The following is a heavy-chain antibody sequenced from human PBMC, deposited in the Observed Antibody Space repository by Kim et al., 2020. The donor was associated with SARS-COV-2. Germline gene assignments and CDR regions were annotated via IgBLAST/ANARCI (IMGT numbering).Heavy chain of an antibody. CDR2: IYYSGST. Sequence: SETLSLTCTVSGGSISSSSYYWGWIRQPPGKGLEWIGSIYYSGSTYYNPSLKSRVTISVDTSKNQFSLKLSSVTAADTAVYYCARRPDTTGAFDIWGQGTMVTVSS. D-gene: IGHD4-17*01. V-gene: IGHV4-39*07. CDR3: ARRPDTTGAFDI. CDR1: GGSISSSSYY. J-gene: IGHJ3*02.